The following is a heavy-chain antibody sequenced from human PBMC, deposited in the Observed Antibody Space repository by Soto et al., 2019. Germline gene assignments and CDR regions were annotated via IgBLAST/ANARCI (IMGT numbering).Heavy chain of an antibody. CDR1: GFTFSSYW. J-gene: IGHJ4*02. Sequence: GGSLRLSCAASGFTFSSYWMSWVRQAPGKGLEWVANIKQDGSEKYYVDSVKGRFTISRDNAKNSLYLQMNSLRAEDTAVYYCARVFSSDYDILTGYFPLGRYFDYWGQGTLVTVSS. CDR2: IKQDGSEK. V-gene: IGHV3-7*01. CDR3: ARVFSSDYDILTGYFPLGRYFDY. D-gene: IGHD3-9*01.